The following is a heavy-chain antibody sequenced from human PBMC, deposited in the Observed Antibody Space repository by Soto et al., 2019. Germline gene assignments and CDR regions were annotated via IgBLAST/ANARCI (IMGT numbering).Heavy chain of an antibody. CDR2: IKQDGSEK. Sequence: GGSLRLSCAASGFTFSSYLMSWVRQATGKGLEWVANIKQDGSEKYYVDSVKGRFTIYRDDAKISLYLQMNSLRAEDRAVYYCARDRKPYCTNGVCYGLVFDYWGQGTLVTVSS. J-gene: IGHJ4*02. D-gene: IGHD2-8*01. CDR3: ARDRKPYCTNGVCYGLVFDY. CDR1: GFTFSSYL. V-gene: IGHV3-7*05.